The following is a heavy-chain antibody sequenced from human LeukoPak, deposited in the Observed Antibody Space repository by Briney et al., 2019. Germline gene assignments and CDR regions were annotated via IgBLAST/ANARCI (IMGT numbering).Heavy chain of an antibody. D-gene: IGHD5-24*01. CDR3: ARDREAKGYYYGMDV. Sequence: AASVKVSCKASGYTFTGYYMHWVRQAPGQGLEWMGWINPNSGGTNYAQKFQGRVTMTRDTSISTAYMELSRLRSDDTAVYHCARDREAKGYYYGMDVWGQGTTVTVSS. J-gene: IGHJ6*02. CDR1: GYTFTGYY. V-gene: IGHV1-2*02. CDR2: INPNSGGT.